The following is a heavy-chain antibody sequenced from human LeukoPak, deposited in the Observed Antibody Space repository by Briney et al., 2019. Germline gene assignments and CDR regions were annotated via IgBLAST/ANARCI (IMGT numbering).Heavy chain of an antibody. J-gene: IGHJ5*02. D-gene: IGHD6-19*01. Sequence: PSETLSPTCNVPGGSISSHYWSWIRQSPGEGPEWIGYIYDTGIYDTENNNYNPSIRSQVTITMDMSKNQVSLNLASVTAADTAVYYSARVRVVAGTRSSWFDPWGQGTLVTVSS. CDR2: IYDTGIYDTENN. CDR3: ARVRVVAGTRSSWFDP. CDR1: GGSISSHY. V-gene: IGHV4-59*11.